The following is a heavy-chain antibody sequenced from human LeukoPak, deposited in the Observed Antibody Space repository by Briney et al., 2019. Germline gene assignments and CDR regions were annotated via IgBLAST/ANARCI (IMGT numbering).Heavy chain of an antibody. J-gene: IGHJ3*01. Sequence: ASVKVSCEVSGYTLTEISIHWVRQAAGKGPVWMGGSDPGDGKTSYAQKFQARVNMTEDTSTDTAYMELSSLMAEDTDPYYCATYPWYGNSANHPFDVWGQGTMVTVSS. CDR3: ATYPWYGNSANHPFDV. V-gene: IGHV1-24*01. D-gene: IGHD4-23*01. CDR1: GYTLTEIS. CDR2: SDPGDGKT.